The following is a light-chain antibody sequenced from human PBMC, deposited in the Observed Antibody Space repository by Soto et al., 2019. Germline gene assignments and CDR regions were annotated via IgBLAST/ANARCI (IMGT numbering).Light chain of an antibody. CDR1: QGIFDY. CDR3: QKYNSAPLT. J-gene: IGKJ4*01. V-gene: IGKV1-27*01. Sequence: DIQMTQSPSSLSASVGDRVTITCRASQGIFDYVAWYQQKPGKVPKLLVFGASTLQSGVPSRFSGSGSGTDFTLTISSLQPEDVATYYCQKYNSAPLTFGGGTKVDIK. CDR2: GAS.